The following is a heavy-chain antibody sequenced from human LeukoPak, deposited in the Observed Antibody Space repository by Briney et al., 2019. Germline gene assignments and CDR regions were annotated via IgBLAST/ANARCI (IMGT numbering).Heavy chain of an antibody. CDR1: GFTFINAW. CDR3: VTEYSGSFDL. J-gene: IGHJ4*02. Sequence: GGSLRLSCAASGFTFINAWMAWVRQAPGKGLEWVGRIKAKAHGGTIEYAAPVKDRFTISRDDSKDVLYLQMNSLKTEDTAVYFCVTEYSGSFDLWGQGTLVTVSS. D-gene: IGHD1-26*01. CDR2: IKAKAHGGTI. V-gene: IGHV3-15*01.